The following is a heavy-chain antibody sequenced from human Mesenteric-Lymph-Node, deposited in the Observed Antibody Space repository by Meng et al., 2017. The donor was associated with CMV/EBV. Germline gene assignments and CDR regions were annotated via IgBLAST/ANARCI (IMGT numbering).Heavy chain of an antibody. V-gene: IGHV3-23*01. CDR2: ITGSGETT. CDR1: GFTFRDYY. J-gene: IGHJ6*02. Sequence: GGSLRLSCAASGFTFRDYYMSWIRQAPGKGLEWVSSITGSGETTYYADSVKGRFTISRDNSKNTLYLQMNSLSAEDRAVYYCAKFSAGSYYYYGMDVWGRGTTVTVSS. D-gene: IGHD6-19*01. CDR3: AKFSAGSYYYYGMDV.